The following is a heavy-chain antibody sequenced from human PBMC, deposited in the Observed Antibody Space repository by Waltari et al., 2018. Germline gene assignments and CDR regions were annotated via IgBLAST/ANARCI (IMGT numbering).Heavy chain of an antibody. Sequence: QVQLQESGPGLVKPSETLSLTCTVSGGSISSYYWSWIRQPPGKGLEWIGYIYYSGSTNYNPSLKSRVTISVDTSKNQFSLKLSSVTAADTAVYYCVRDEHSSGWYEGFDYWGQGTLVIVSS. CDR1: GGSISSYY. D-gene: IGHD6-19*01. V-gene: IGHV4-59*01. J-gene: IGHJ4*02. CDR3: VRDEHSSGWYEGFDY. CDR2: IYYSGST.